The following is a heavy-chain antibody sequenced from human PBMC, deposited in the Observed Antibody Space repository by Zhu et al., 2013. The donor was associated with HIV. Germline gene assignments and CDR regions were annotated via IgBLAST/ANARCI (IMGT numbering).Heavy chain of an antibody. CDR3: ARGRRWELAGGMDV. D-gene: IGHD1-7*01. Sequence: QVQLVQSGAEVKKPGSSVKVSCKASGGTLSSYAISWVRQAPGQGLEWMGGIIPIFGTAKYAQKFQGRVTITADESTSTANMELSSLRSEDTAVYYCARGRRWELAGGMDVWGQGDHGHRLL. J-gene: IGHJ6*02. CDR1: GGTLSSYA. CDR2: IIPIFGTA. V-gene: IGHV1-69*01.